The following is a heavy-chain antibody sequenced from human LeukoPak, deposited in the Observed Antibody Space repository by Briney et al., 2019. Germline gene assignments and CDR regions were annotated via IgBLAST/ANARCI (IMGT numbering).Heavy chain of an antibody. J-gene: IGHJ4*02. D-gene: IGHD6-13*01. V-gene: IGHV1-2*02. Sequence: ASVKVSCKASGYTLTDYYLHWVRQAPGQGLKWMGWINPNSGATHYAQSFQARVTMTRDTSIASSYMELTGLESDDTAVYYCARDRPGGSSLDYWGQGTLVTVSS. CDR3: ARDRPGGSSLDY. CDR1: GYTLTDYY. CDR2: INPNSGAT.